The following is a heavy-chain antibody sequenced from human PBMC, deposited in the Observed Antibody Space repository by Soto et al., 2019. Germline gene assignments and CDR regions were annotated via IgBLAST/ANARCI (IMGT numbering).Heavy chain of an antibody. CDR1: GFALSRYG. CDR3: ARAYDTSGYPYFDY. D-gene: IGHD3-22*01. CDR2: IWFDGSNK. Sequence: XLSLSCEASGFALSRYGMHWVRQAPGKGLEWVAVIWFDGSNKYYADSVKGRFTVSKDNSKNTLYLQMDGLGAEDTAVYYCARAYDTSGYPYFDYWGQGTQVTVSS. V-gene: IGHV3-33*01. J-gene: IGHJ4*02.